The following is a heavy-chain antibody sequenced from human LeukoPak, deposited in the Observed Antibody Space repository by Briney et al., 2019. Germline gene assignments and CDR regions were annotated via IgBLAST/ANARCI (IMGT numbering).Heavy chain of an antibody. CDR2: IYYSGST. CDR1: GGSISSYY. CDR3: ARSGNRNYYDSSGYYGNWFGP. J-gene: IGHJ5*02. D-gene: IGHD3-22*01. V-gene: IGHV4-59*01. Sequence: SETLSLTCTVSGGSISSYYWSWIRQPPGKGLEWIGYIYYSGSTNYNPSLKSRVTISVDTSKNQFSLKLSSVTAADTAVYYCARSGNRNYYDSSGYYGNWFGPWGQGTLVTVSS.